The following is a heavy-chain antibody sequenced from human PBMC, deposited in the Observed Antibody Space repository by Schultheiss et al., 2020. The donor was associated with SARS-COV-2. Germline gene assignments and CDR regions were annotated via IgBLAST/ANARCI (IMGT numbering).Heavy chain of an antibody. V-gene: IGHV4-59*12. Sequence: SETLSLTCAVYGGSFSGYYWSWIRQPPGKGLEWIGYIYYSGSTNYNPSLKSRVTISVDTSKNQFSLKLSSVTAADTAVYYCAREPPPYYYGMDVWGQGTTVTVSS. CDR1: GGSFSGYY. J-gene: IGHJ6*02. CDR3: AREPPPYYYGMDV. CDR2: IYYSGST.